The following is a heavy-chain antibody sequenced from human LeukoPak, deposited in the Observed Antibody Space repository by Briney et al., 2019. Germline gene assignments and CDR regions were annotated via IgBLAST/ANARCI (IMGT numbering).Heavy chain of an antibody. Sequence: GESLKISCKGSGYRFTSYWIGWVRQMPGKGLEWMGIIYPDDSDTKYSPSFQGQVTISVDKSISTAYLQWSSLKASDTAMYYCARHNYGDLVKHYYYYGMDVWGQGTTATVSS. D-gene: IGHD4-17*01. CDR2: IYPDDSDT. CDR3: ARHNYGDLVKHYYYYGMDV. CDR1: GYRFTSYW. V-gene: IGHV5-51*01. J-gene: IGHJ6*02.